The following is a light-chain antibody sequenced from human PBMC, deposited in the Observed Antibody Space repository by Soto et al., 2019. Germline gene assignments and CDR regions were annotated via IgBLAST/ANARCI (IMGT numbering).Light chain of an antibody. CDR3: QQHGSPPPT. CDR1: QSVNNNY. J-gene: IGKJ1*01. Sequence: EIVVTQSPGTLSLSPGERAVLSCRASQSVNNNYLAWYQRKPARAPRLLIYGASSRPTGIRDRFIGSASGTDFTLTITRPEPEDFAVYFYQQHGSPPPTFGQGTKV. CDR2: GAS. V-gene: IGKV3-20*01.